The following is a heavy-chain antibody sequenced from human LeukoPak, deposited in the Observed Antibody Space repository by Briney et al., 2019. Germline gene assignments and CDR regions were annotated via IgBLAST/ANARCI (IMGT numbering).Heavy chain of an antibody. V-gene: IGHV4-39*01. CDR1: GGSISGSSYY. CDR3: ARLQGSGSPPFVY. J-gene: IGHJ4*02. Sequence: SETLSLTCTVSGGSISGSSYYWAWIRQPPGKGLEWIGSGYYSGSTYYNPSLKSRVTISVDTSKNQFSLKLSSVTAADTAVYYCARLQGSGSPPFVYWGQGTLVTVSS. CDR2: GYYSGST. D-gene: IGHD3-10*01.